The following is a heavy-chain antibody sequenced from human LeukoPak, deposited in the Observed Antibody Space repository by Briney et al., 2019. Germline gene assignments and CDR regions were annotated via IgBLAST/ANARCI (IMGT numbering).Heavy chain of an antibody. D-gene: IGHD1-1*01. CDR3: ARRGTTGTTTVDY. Sequence: PSETLSLTCAVYGESFSGYYWSWIRQPPAKVLEWIGQINHSGSTSYNPSPKSLVTISVATSKTKLSLRLNSLTAADTAVYYCARRGTTGTTTVDYWGQGTPVTVSS. V-gene: IGHV4-34*01. J-gene: IGHJ4*02. CDR2: INHSGST. CDR1: GESFSGYY.